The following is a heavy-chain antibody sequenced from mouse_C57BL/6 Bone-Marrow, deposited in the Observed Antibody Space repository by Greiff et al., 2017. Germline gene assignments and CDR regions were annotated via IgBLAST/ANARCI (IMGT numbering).Heavy chain of an antibody. J-gene: IGHJ3*01. Sequence: DVQLVESGGDLVKPGGSLQLSCAASGFTFSSYGMSWVRQTPDKRLEWVATISSGGSYTYYPDSVKGRFTISRDNAKNTLYLQMSSLKSEDTAMYYCARHYDNAWFAYWGQGTLVTVSA. CDR3: ARHYDNAWFAY. D-gene: IGHD2-4*01. CDR1: GFTFSSYG. V-gene: IGHV5-6*01. CDR2: ISSGGSYT.